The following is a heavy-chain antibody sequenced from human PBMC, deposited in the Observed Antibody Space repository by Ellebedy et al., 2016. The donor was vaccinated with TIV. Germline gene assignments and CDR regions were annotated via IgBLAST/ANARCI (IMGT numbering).Heavy chain of an antibody. CDR1: GFTFSSYT. Sequence: GESLKISCAASGFTFSSYTLNWVRQAPGKGLEWVSSISSSSGYKYYADSVKGRFTISRDNAQNSLYLHMNTLRAEDTAVYYCARDPNSPGDTGYGDYWGQGVVVTVST. V-gene: IGHV3-21*04. D-gene: IGHD5-12*01. CDR2: ISSSSGYK. CDR3: ARDPNSPGDTGYGDY. J-gene: IGHJ4*02.